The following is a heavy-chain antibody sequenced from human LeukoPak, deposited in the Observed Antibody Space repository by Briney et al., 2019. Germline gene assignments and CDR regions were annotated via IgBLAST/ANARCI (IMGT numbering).Heavy chain of an antibody. CDR2: INPNSGGT. V-gene: IGHV1-2*02. Sequence: ASVKVSCTASGYTFTGYYMHWVRQAPGQGLEWMGWINPNSGGTNYAQKFQGRVTMTRDTSISTAYMELSRLRSDDTAVYYCATRGYSSSWYYFDYWGQGTLVTVSS. CDR1: GYTFTGYY. CDR3: ATRGYSSSWYYFDY. J-gene: IGHJ4*02. D-gene: IGHD6-13*01.